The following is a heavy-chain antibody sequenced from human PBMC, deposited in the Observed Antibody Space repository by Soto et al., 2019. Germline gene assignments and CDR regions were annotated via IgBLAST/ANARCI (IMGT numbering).Heavy chain of an antibody. CDR1: GGSINSGDYS. J-gene: IGHJ6*02. Sequence: SETLSLTCTVSGGSINSGDYSWTWIRQPPGKGLEWIGYIYYSGSTYYNPSLKSRITISVDTSKNQFSLKLSSVTAADTAVYYCLRDGYYYYYGMDVWGQGTTVPVSS. CDR2: IYYSGST. V-gene: IGHV4-30-4*08. CDR3: LRDGYYYYYGMDV.